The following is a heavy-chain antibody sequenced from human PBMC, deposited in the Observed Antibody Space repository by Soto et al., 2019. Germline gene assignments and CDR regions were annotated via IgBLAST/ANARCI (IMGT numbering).Heavy chain of an antibody. D-gene: IGHD6-13*01. V-gene: IGHV1-18*01. CDR2: ISAYNGNT. CDR1: GYTFTSYG. CDR3: ARWQQLANWFDP. Sequence: ASVKVSCTASGYTFTSYGISWVRQAPGQGLEWMGWISAYNGNTNYAQKLQGRVTMTTDTSTSTAYMELRSLRSDDTAVYYCARWQQLANWFDPWGQGTLVTVSS. J-gene: IGHJ5*02.